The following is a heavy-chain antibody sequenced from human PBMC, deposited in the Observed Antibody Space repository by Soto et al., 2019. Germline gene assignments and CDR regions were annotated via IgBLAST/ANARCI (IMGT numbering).Heavy chain of an antibody. CDR3: ARGPRMIVVVKVFDY. Sequence: PSETLSLTCAVYGGSFSGYYWSWIRQPPGKGLEWIGEINHSGSTNYNPSLKSRVTISVDTSKNQFSLKLSSVTAADTAVYYCARGPRMIVVVKVFDYWGQGTLVTVSS. V-gene: IGHV4-34*01. CDR1: GGSFSGYY. D-gene: IGHD3-22*01. CDR2: INHSGST. J-gene: IGHJ4*02.